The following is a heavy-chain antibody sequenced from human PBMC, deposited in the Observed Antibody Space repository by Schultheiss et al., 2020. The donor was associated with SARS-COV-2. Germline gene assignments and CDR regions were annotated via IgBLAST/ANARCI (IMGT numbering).Heavy chain of an antibody. Sequence: GESLKISCAASGFTVSSNYMSWVRQAPGKGLEWVSVIYSGGSTYYADSVKGRFTISRDNAKSSLFLQMNSLRAEDTAVYYCAREGLQGIWFGVQYNWFDPWGQGTLVTVSS. CDR1: GFTVSSNY. CDR2: IYSGGST. CDR3: AREGLQGIWFGVQYNWFDP. V-gene: IGHV3-53*01. D-gene: IGHD3-10*01. J-gene: IGHJ5*02.